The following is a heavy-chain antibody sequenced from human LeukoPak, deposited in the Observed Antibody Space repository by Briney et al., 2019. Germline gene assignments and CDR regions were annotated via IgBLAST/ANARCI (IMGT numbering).Heavy chain of an antibody. D-gene: IGHD1-26*01. J-gene: IGHJ3*02. V-gene: IGHV4-34*01. CDR2: INHSGST. CDR1: GGSFSGYY. Sequence: PSETLSLTCAVYGGSFSGYYWSWIRQPPGKGLEWIGEINHSGSTNYNPSLKSRVTISVDTSKNQFSLKLSSVTAADTAVYYCARRGIVGAKVPFDIWGQGTMVTVSS. CDR3: ARRGIVGAKVPFDI.